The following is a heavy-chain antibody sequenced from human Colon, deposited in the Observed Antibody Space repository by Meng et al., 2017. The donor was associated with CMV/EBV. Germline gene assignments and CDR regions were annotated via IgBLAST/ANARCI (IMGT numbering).Heavy chain of an antibody. CDR1: GYSISSGYY. J-gene: IGHJ5*02. CDR3: VKIEGRCDSQSCSYYRWFDP. Sequence: SETLSLTCTVSGYSISSGYYWGWIRQPPGKGLEWIGSIYHSGSTYYNPSLKSRVTISVDTSKNQFSLKLSSVTAADTAVYHCVKIEGRCDSQSCSYYRWFDPWGQGILVTVSS. D-gene: IGHD2/OR15-2a*01. CDR2: IYHSGST. V-gene: IGHV4-38-2*02.